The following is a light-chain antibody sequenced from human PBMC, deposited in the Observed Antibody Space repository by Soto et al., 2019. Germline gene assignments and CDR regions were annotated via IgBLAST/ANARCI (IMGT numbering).Light chain of an antibody. V-gene: IGLV2-14*01. CDR2: EVT. Sequence: QSALAQPASVSGSPGQSITISCTGTSSDVGEYNSVSWYQQHPGKAPKLIIYEVTNRPSGVSDRFSGSKSGNTASLTISGLQAEDEADYYCSSYTSSSTYVFGVGTKVTV. CDR3: SSYTSSSTYV. CDR1: SSDVGEYNS. J-gene: IGLJ1*01.